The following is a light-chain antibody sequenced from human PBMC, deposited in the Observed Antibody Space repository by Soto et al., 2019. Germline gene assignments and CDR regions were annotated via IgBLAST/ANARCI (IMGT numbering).Light chain of an antibody. Sequence: EIVMTQSPATLSVSPGERATLSCRASQRVSSNLAWYQQKPGQAPSLLIYGAFTRATGIPARFSGSGSGTEFTLTISSLQSEDFAVYYCQQYNNWPPVTFGGGTKGDIK. CDR2: GAF. V-gene: IGKV3-15*01. CDR1: QRVSSN. CDR3: QQYNNWPPVT. J-gene: IGKJ4*01.